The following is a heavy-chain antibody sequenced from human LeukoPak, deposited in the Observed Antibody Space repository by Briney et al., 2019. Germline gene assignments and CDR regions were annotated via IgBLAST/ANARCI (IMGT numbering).Heavy chain of an antibody. CDR1: GFTFDDYA. D-gene: IGHD5-18*01. J-gene: IGHJ4*02. CDR2: ISWDSGSI. V-gene: IGHV3-9*01. Sequence: PGRSLRLSCAASGFTFDDYAMPWVRQAPGKGLEWVSGISWDSGSIGYADSVKGRFTISRDNSKNTLYLQMNSLRAEDTAVYYCAKQDTAMVRHHFDYWGQGTLVTVSS. CDR3: AKQDTAMVRHHFDY.